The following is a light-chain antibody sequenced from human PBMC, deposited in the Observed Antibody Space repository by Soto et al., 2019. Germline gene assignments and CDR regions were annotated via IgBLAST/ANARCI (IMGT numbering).Light chain of an antibody. Sequence: AIQLTQSPSSLSASVGDRVTITCRASQGISSALAWYQQKRGKAPKLLIYDASSLESGVPSRFSDSGSGTDFTLTISSLQTEDFATYYCQQFNSYPFSFGPGTKVDIK. CDR3: QQFNSYPFS. CDR1: QGISSA. J-gene: IGKJ3*01. CDR2: DAS. V-gene: IGKV1-13*02.